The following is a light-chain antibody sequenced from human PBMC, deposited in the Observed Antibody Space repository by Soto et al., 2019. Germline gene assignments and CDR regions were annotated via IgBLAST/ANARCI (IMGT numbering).Light chain of an antibody. Sequence: QSVLTQPPSVSGSPGQSVTISCTGTSSDVGSYNRVSWYQQPPGTAPKLIIWEVSNRPSGVPDRFSGSKSGNTASLTISGLQAEDEADYYCSSYTSFNTLVFGGGTKLTVL. CDR3: SSYTSFNTLV. V-gene: IGLV2-18*02. J-gene: IGLJ2*01. CDR1: SSDVGSYNR. CDR2: EVS.